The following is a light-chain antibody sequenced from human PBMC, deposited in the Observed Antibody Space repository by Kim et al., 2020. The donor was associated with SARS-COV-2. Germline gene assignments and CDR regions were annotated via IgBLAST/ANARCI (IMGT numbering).Light chain of an antibody. V-gene: IGKV3-15*01. CDR2: GAS. Sequence: VCPGEGAALSCRASQSVNSNFEWYEQRPGQAPRLLIFGASTRATGSPARFSGSGSGTVFTLTISSMQCEDFAVYYGQQYNNWTRSFGQGSKMDIK. J-gene: IGKJ1*01. CDR3: QQYNNWTRS. CDR1: QSVNSN.